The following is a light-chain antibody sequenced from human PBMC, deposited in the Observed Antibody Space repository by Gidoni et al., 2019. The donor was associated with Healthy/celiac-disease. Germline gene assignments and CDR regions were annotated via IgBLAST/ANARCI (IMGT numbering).Light chain of an antibody. CDR1: RGVSSY. V-gene: IGKV3-11*01. J-gene: IGKJ4*01. CDR2: DAS. Sequence: DIVLTHSPATLSWSPGERATLSCRASRGVSSYLAWYQQKPGQAPRILIYDASNRATGIPARFSGSGSGTDFTLTISSLELEDFAVYYCQQRSNWRFXGXTKVEIK. CDR3: QQRSNWR.